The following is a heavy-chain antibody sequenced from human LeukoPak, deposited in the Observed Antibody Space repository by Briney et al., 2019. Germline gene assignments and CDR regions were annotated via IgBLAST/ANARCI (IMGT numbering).Heavy chain of an antibody. CDR3: AKGIAVAGTHYYYGMDV. D-gene: IGHD6-19*01. Sequence: GGSLRLSCAASGFTFSSYAMSWVRQAPGKGLEWVSAISGSGGSTYYADSVKGRFTISRDNSKNTLYLQMNSLRAEDTAVYYCAKGIAVAGTHYYYGMDVWGQGTTVTVSS. J-gene: IGHJ6*02. CDR1: GFTFSSYA. V-gene: IGHV3-23*01. CDR2: ISGSGGST.